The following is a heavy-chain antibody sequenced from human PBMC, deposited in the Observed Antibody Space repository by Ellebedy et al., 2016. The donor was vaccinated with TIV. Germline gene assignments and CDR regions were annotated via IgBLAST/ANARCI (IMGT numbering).Heavy chain of an antibody. J-gene: IGHJ1*01. D-gene: IGHD3-22*01. CDR1: GGTFNNYA. CDR3: ARGSDSSGFYSENFHH. Sequence: ASVKVSCKASGGTFNNYAFSWVRQAPGQGLEWMGRIIPMLDIAKYAQKFQGRVTITADKSTSTAYMELTRLRTEDTAVYFCARGSDSSGFYSENFHHWGQGTLVTVSS. V-gene: IGHV1-69*04. CDR2: IIPMLDIA.